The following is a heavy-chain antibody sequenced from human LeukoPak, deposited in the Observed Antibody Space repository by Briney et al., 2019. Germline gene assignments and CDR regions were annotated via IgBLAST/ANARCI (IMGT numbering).Heavy chain of an antibody. J-gene: IGHJ3*02. CDR1: GFTFSIYW. CDR3: ARDEDWSGYYGAFDI. D-gene: IGHD3-3*01. CDR2: INSDGSST. Sequence: GGSLRLSCAASGFTFSIYWMHWVRQAPGRGLVWVSRINSDGSSTSYADSVKGRFTISRDNAKNTLYLQMNSLRAEDTAVYYCARDEDWSGYYGAFDIWGQGTMVTVSS. V-gene: IGHV3-74*01.